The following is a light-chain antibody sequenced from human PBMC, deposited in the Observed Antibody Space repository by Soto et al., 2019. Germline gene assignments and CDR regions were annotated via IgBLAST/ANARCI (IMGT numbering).Light chain of an antibody. CDR3: QHYGGSVT. V-gene: IGKV3-20*01. J-gene: IGKJ4*01. CDR1: QSVSSSY. Sequence: EIALTQSPGTLSLSPGASAALSGRASQSVSSSYLAWYQQKPGQAPRLLIYGASSRATGIPDRFSGSGSGTDFTLTISRLEPEDFAVYYCQHYGGSVTFGGGTKVDI. CDR2: GAS.